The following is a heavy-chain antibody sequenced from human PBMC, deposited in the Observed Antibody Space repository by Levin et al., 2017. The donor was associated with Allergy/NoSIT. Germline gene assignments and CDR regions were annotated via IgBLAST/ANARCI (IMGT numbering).Heavy chain of an antibody. J-gene: IGHJ6*03. CDR2: ISYDGSNK. CDR3: AKDLSRGGWLAHNPYYYYMDV. D-gene: IGHD6-19*01. CDR1: GFTFSSYG. Sequence: GGSLRLSCAASGFTFSSYGMHWVRQAPGKGLEWVAVISYDGSNKYYADSVKGRFTISRDNSKNTLYLQMNSLRAEDTAVYYCAKDLSRGGWLAHNPYYYYMDVWGKGTTVTVSS. V-gene: IGHV3-30*18.